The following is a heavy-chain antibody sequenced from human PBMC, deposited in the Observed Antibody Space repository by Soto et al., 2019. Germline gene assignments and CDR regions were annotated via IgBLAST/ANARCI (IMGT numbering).Heavy chain of an antibody. CDR3: ARGLLVGATEGYFDY. Sequence: ASVKVSCKAFGYIFSSYNVHWIRQAPGQGLEWMGIIDPSGGTTTAAQKFQGRVTMTRDTSTNTVYMEMISLTSADTAVYYCARGLLVGATEGYFDYWGQGTLATVSS. J-gene: IGHJ4*02. D-gene: IGHD1-26*01. CDR2: IDPSGGTT. CDR1: GYIFSSYN. V-gene: IGHV1-46*01.